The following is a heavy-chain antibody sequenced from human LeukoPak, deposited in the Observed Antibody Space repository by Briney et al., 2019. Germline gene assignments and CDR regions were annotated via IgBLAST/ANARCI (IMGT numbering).Heavy chain of an antibody. J-gene: IGHJ4*02. Sequence: GGSLRLSCAASGFTFSSYAMSWARQAPGKGLEWVSAISGSGGSTYYADSVKGRFTISRDNSKNTLYLQMNSLRAEDTAVYYCAKDPVLRYFDWLFPDGTYFDYWGQGTLVTVSS. V-gene: IGHV3-23*01. CDR1: GFTFSSYA. CDR3: AKDPVLRYFDWLFPDGTYFDY. CDR2: ISGSGGST. D-gene: IGHD3-9*01.